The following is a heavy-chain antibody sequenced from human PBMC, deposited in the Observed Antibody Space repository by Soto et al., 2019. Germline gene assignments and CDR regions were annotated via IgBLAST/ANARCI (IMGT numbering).Heavy chain of an antibody. CDR2: TNPKSGFT. CDR3: ARTDGDLDY. D-gene: IGHD4-17*01. J-gene: IGHJ4*02. V-gene: IGHV1-8*01. Sequence: ASVKVSCTASGYTFTRYDINWVRQAPGQGLEWMGWTNPKSGFTGSAQKFQGRITMTRDSSISTAYMELNSLRSEDTAVYYCARTDGDLDYWGQGTLVTVSS. CDR1: GYTFTRYD.